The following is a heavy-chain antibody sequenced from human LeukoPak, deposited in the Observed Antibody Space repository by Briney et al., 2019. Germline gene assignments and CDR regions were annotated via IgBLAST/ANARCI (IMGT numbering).Heavy chain of an antibody. J-gene: IGHJ4*02. Sequence: GGSLRLSCAASGFTFNTYAMTWVRQAPGKGLEWVSAISGSGVTTYFADSVKGRFTISRDNSKNTVYLQMNSLRAEDTAVYYCAKDLNWGGRWGQGTLVTVSS. V-gene: IGHV3-23*01. D-gene: IGHD7-27*01. CDR3: AKDLNWGGR. CDR1: GFTFNTYA. CDR2: ISGSGVTT.